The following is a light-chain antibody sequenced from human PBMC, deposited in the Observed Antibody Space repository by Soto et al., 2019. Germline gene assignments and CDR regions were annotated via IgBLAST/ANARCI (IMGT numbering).Light chain of an antibody. J-gene: IGKJ4*01. CDR2: DAS. Sequence: EIVLTQSPATLSLSPGERATLSCRASQSVSNYLAWYQQKPGQAPRLLIYDASNRATGIPARLSGSGSGTDFSLTISSLEPEDFAVYYCQQSSNSLTFGGGTKVDIK. V-gene: IGKV3-11*01. CDR1: QSVSNY. CDR3: QQSSNSLT.